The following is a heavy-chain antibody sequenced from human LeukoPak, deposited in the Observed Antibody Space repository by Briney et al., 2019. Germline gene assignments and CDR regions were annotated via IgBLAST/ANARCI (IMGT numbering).Heavy chain of an antibody. CDR1: GYTFTSYG. D-gene: IGHD6-19*01. CDR3: ARVSYSSGWWGTSNRYYYYYMDV. Sequence: ASVKVSCKASGYTFTSYGISWVRQAPGQGLEWMGWISAYNGNTNYAQKLQGRVTMTTDTSTSTAYMELRSLRSDDTAVYYCARVSYSSGWWGTSNRYYYYYMDVWGKGTTLTVSS. CDR2: ISAYNGNT. J-gene: IGHJ6*03. V-gene: IGHV1-18*01.